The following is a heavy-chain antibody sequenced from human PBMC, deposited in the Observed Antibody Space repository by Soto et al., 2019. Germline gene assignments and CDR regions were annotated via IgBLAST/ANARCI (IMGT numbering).Heavy chain of an antibody. V-gene: IGHV3-9*01. J-gene: IGHJ4*02. CDR2: ISWNSGSI. D-gene: IGHD6-19*01. CDR1: GFTFDDYA. CDR3: AKDNSSWSFVSYYFDY. Sequence: GGSLRLSCAASGFTFDDYAMHWVRQAPGKGLEWVSGISWNSGSIGYADSVKGRFTISRDNAKNSLYLQMNSLRAEDTALYYCAKDNSSWSFVSYYFDYWGQGTLVTVSS.